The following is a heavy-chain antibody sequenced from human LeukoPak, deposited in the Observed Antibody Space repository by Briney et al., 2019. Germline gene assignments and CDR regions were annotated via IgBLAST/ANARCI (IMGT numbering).Heavy chain of an antibody. Sequence: SETLSLTCTVSGDSISSYYWSWIRQPPGKGLEWIGYIHDSGTTNYSPSLRSRVTISLDTSKNQFSLKMASVTAADTAVYYCARVPSDDDFWSGYLPYFDYWGQGNLVTVSS. J-gene: IGHJ4*02. D-gene: IGHD3-3*01. V-gene: IGHV4-59*08. CDR2: IHDSGTT. CDR3: ARVPSDDDFWSGYLPYFDY. CDR1: GDSISSYY.